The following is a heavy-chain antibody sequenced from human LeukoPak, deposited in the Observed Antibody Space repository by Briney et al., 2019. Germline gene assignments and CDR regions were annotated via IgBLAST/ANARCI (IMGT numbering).Heavy chain of an antibody. CDR2: ISTISSTK. V-gene: IGHV3-48*01. CDR3: AKDLLGSSGYSDYFRH. D-gene: IGHD3-22*01. J-gene: IGHJ1*01. CDR1: GFTFSSYD. Sequence: PGGSLRLSCAASGFTFSSYDMNWVRQAPGKGLEWVSYISTISSTKYYADSVKGRFTISRDNAKNTLYLQMNSLRAEDTAVYFCAKDLLGSSGYSDYFRHWGQGTLVTVSS.